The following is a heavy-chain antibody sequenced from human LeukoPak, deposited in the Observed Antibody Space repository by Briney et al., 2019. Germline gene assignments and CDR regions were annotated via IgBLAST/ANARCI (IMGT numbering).Heavy chain of an antibody. V-gene: IGHV3-74*01. D-gene: IGHD6-19*01. J-gene: IGHJ4*02. Sequence: PGGSLRLSCAASGFTFDNYGMSWVRQAPGKGLVWVSRINSDGRITDYADSVKGRFTISRDNANNTVYLQMNSLRADDTAVYYCGREWGRSGWTDNWGQGTLVTVSS. CDR2: INSDGRIT. CDR1: GFTFDNYG. CDR3: GREWGRSGWTDN.